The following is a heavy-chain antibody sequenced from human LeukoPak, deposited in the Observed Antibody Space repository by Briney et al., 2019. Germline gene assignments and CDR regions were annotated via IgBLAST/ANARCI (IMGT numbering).Heavy chain of an antibody. D-gene: IGHD6-13*01. Sequence: GGSLRLSCAASGFTFSSYAMHWVRQAPGKGLEYVSAISSNGGSTYYANSVKGRFTISRDNSKNTLYLQMGSLRAEDMAVYYCARESSSSWHDAFDIWGQGTMVTVSS. J-gene: IGHJ3*02. V-gene: IGHV3-64*01. CDR2: ISSNGGST. CDR1: GFTFSSYA. CDR3: ARESSSSWHDAFDI.